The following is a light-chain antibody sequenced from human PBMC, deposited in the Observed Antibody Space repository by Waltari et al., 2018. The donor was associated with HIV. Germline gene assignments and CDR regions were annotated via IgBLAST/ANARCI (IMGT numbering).Light chain of an antibody. CDR3: EQSYGSPRT. V-gene: IGKV1-39*01. CDR2: SAS. CDR1: QRIGTY. J-gene: IGKJ1*01. Sequence: DIQMTQSPHSLSASVGERVTLGCRSSQRIGTYVHWYQQRSGKRPRLLIFSASTLQSGVSPLFTGGGSETDFTLTINNLQFEDFATYYCEQSYGSPRTFGQGT.